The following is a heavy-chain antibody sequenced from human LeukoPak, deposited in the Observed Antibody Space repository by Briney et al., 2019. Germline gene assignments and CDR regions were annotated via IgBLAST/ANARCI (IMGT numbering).Heavy chain of an antibody. CDR2: FDPEDGET. J-gene: IGHJ3*02. D-gene: IGHD3-22*01. CDR1: GYTLTELS. CDR3: ATVDSSGKLDAFDI. V-gene: IGHV1-24*01. Sequence: ASVKVSCKVSGYTLTELSMHWVRQAPGKGLEWMGGFDPEDGETIYAQKFQGRVTMTEDTSTDTAYMELSSLRSEDTAVYYCATVDSSGKLDAFDIWGQGTMVTVPS.